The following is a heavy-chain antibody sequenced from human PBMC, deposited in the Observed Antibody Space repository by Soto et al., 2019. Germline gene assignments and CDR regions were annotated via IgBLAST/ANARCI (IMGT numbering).Heavy chain of an antibody. V-gene: IGHV5-51*01. CDR1: GYNFISYW. CDR2: IYPGDSNI. J-gene: IGHJ5*02. Sequence: PGESLKISCKGSGYNFISYWIGWVRQMPGKGLEWMGIIYPGDSNIRYSPSFQGQVTISADKSISTAYLQWNSLKASDTAMYYCARRGRYGVNWFDPWGQGTLVTVS. D-gene: IGHD5-18*01. CDR3: ARRGRYGVNWFDP.